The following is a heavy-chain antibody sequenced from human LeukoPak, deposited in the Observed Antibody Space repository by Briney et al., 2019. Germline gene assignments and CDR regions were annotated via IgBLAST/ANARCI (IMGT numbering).Heavy chain of an antibody. CDR3: AKERAIEAFDI. D-gene: IGHD3-22*01. J-gene: IGHJ3*02. CDR2: ISSSSSYI. CDR1: GCTFNSYS. V-gene: IGHV3-21*01. Sequence: GGSLRLSCAASGCTFNSYSMNGVRQAPGKGLEWVSSISSSSSYIYYADSVKGRFTISRDNAKNSLYLQMNSLRAEDTAVYYCAKERAIEAFDIWGQGTMVTVSS.